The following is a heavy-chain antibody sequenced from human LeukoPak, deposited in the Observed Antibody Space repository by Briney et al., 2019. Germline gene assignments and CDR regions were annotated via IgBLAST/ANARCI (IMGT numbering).Heavy chain of an antibody. CDR2: ISGSGGST. J-gene: IGHJ4*02. Sequence: GGSLRLSCAASGVTFSSYAMSWVRQAPGKGREWVSAISGSGGSTYYADSVKGRFTISRDNSKNTLYLQMNSLRAEDTAVYYCAKDITIFGVVTFYFDYWGQGTLVTVSS. D-gene: IGHD3-3*01. CDR3: AKDITIFGVVTFYFDY. CDR1: GVTFSSYA. V-gene: IGHV3-23*01.